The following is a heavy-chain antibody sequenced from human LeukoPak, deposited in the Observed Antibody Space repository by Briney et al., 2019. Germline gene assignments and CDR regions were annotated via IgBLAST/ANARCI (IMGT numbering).Heavy chain of an antibody. J-gene: IGHJ6*02. D-gene: IGHD5-18*01. CDR1: GYTFTSYD. CDR3: ARVLAESDGTARIFYYYGMDV. V-gene: IGHV1-8*01. Sequence: ASVKVSCKASGYTFTSYDINWVRQATGQGLEWMGWMNPNSGNTGYAQKFQGRVTMTRNTSISTAYMELSSLRSEDTAVYYCARVLAESDGTARIFYYYGMDVWGQGTTVTVSS. CDR2: MNPNSGNT.